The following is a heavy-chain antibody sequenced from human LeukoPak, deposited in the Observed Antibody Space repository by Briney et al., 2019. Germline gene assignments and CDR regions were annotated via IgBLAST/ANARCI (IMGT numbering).Heavy chain of an antibody. CDR1: GGSISSGSCY. CDR2: IYTSGST. D-gene: IGHD4-17*01. J-gene: IGHJ4*02. CDR3: ARDQDYGDYERVFDY. V-gene: IGHV4-61*02. Sequence: SQTLSLTCTVSGGSISSGSCYWSWIRRPAGKGLEWIGRIYTSGSTNYNPSLKSRVTISVDTSKNQFSLKLSSVTAADTAVYYCARDQDYGDYERVFDYWGQGTLVTVSS.